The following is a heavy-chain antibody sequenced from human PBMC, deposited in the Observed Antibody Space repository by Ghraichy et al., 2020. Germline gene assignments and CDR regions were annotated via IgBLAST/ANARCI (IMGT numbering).Heavy chain of an antibody. V-gene: IGHV4-4*02. D-gene: IGHD5-18*01. Sequence: GTLSLTCAVSGGSISSSNWWSWVRQPPGKGLEWIGEIYHSGSTNYNPSLKSRVTISVDKSKNQFSLKLSSVTAADTAVYYCARDNADVDTAMWFWGQGTLVTVSS. CDR1: GGSISSSNW. CDR3: ARDNADVDTAMWF. CDR2: IYHSGST. J-gene: IGHJ4*02.